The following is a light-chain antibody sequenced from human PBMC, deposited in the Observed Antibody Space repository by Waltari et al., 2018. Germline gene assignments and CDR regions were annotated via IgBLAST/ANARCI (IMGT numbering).Light chain of an antibody. Sequence: QSILTQPTSVSGAPGQRVTISCTGSSSNIGAGHDVHWYQAFPGTAPKLLIYGNNSRPSGAPDRSAGSKSGSSASLAINGLQAEDEADYYCQSFDSNVRGGVVFGGGTKVTVL. J-gene: IGLJ3*02. CDR2: GNN. CDR1: SSNIGAGHD. CDR3: QSFDSNVRGGVV. V-gene: IGLV1-40*01.